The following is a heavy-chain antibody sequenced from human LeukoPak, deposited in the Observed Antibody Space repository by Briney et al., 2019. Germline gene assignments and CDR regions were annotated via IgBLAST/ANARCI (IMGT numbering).Heavy chain of an antibody. D-gene: IGHD6-13*01. V-gene: IGHV1-2*02. CDR3: ARGGVSSSWYGNDAFDI. Sequence: ASVKVSCKASGYTFTGYYMHWVRQAPGQGLEWMGWINPNSGGTNYAQKFQGRVTMTRDTSISTAYMELSRLRSDDTAVYYCARGGVSSSWYGNDAFDIWGQGTMVTVSS. CDR1: GYTFTGYY. J-gene: IGHJ3*02. CDR2: INPNSGGT.